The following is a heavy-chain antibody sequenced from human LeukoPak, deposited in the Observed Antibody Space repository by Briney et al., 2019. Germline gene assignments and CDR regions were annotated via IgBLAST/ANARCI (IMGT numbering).Heavy chain of an antibody. CDR1: GFTVSSNY. D-gene: IGHD6-6*01. CDR2: IYSGGST. CDR3: ARAIAARQEYFQH. V-gene: IGHV3-66*02. Sequence: GGSLRLSCAASGFTVSSNYMSWVRQAPGKGLEWVPVIYSGGSTYYADSVKGRFTISRDNSKNTLYLQMNSLRAEDTAVYYCARAIAARQEYFQHWGQGTLVTVSS. J-gene: IGHJ1*01.